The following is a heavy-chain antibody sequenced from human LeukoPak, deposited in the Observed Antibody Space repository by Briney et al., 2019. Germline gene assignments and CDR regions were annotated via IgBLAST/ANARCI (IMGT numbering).Heavy chain of an antibody. J-gene: IGHJ5*02. Sequence: GGSLRPSCAASGFTFSTYWMHWVRQAPGKGLVWVSRINSDGSSTSYADSVKGRFTISRDNAKSTLYLQMNSLRAEDTAVYYCARALFLGDWFDPWGQGTLVTVSS. CDR3: ARALFLGDWFDP. CDR2: INSDGSST. V-gene: IGHV3-74*01. D-gene: IGHD3-16*01. CDR1: GFTFSTYW.